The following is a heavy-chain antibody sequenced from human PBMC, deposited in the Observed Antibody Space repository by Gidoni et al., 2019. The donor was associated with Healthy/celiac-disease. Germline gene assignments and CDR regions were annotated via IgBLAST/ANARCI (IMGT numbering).Heavy chain of an antibody. Sequence: QVQLQESGPGLVKPSETLSLTCAVSGYSISSGSYWGWIRQPPGKGLEWIGSIYHSGSTYYNPSLKSRVTISVDTSKNQFSLKLSSVTAADTAVYYCARVDRGVYGDYVFDYWGQGTLVTVSS. CDR1: GYSISSGSY. D-gene: IGHD4-17*01. V-gene: IGHV4-38-2*01. CDR2: IYHSGST. J-gene: IGHJ4*02. CDR3: ARVDRGVYGDYVFDY.